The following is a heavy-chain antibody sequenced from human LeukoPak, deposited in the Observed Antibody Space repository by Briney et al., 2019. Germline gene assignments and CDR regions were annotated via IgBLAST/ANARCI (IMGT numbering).Heavy chain of an antibody. J-gene: IGHJ4*02. V-gene: IGHV3-53*05. CDR1: GFSVRTTY. CDR2: VYTGGGT. Sequence: GGSLRLSCAVSGFSVRTTYMSWVRQAPGKGPEWVSVVYTGGGTDYADSVKGRFTISRDNSKNTLYLEMNSLRAEDTAVYYCARGGYYGSGRYYFDSWGQGTLVTVSS. CDR3: ARGGYYGSGRYYFDS. D-gene: IGHD3-3*01.